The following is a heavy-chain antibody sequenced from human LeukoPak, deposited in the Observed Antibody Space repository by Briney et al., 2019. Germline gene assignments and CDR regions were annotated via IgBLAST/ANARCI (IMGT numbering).Heavy chain of an antibody. J-gene: IGHJ4*02. CDR1: GFTVSSNY. CDR3: ARAGYYYDSSGYYYDY. D-gene: IGHD3-22*01. Sequence: GESLKISCAASGFTVSSNYMSWVRQAPGKGLEWVSVIYSGGSTYYADSVKGRFTISRHNSKNTLYLQMNSLRAEDTAVYYCARAGYYYDSSGYYYDYWGQGTLVTVSS. CDR2: IYSGGST. V-gene: IGHV3-53*04.